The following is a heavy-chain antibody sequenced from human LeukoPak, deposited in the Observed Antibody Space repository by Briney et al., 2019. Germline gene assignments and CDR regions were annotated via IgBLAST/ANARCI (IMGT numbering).Heavy chain of an antibody. CDR2: INPNSGGT. CDR3: ARVERLWGSGRYFDY. J-gene: IGHJ4*02. CDR1: GYTFTGYY. V-gene: IGHV1-2*02. D-gene: IGHD3-10*01. Sequence: GASVKVSCKASGYTFTGYYMHWVRQAPGQGLEWMGWINPNSGGTNYAQKLQGRVTMTTDTSTSTAYMELRSLRSDDTAVYYCARVERLWGSGRYFDYWGQGTLVTVSS.